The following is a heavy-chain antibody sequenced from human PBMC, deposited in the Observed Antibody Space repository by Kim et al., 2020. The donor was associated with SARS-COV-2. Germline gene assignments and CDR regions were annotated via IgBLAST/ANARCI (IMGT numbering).Heavy chain of an antibody. CDR3: ARVVRAAAGQKGCDP. D-gene: IGHD6-13*01. CDR2: IYYSGST. CDR1: GGSISSVGYY. J-gene: IGHJ5*02. Sequence: SETLSLTCTVSGGSISSVGYYWSWIRQHPGKGLEWIGYIYYSGSTYYNPSLKSRVTISVDTSKNQFSLKLSSVTAADTAVYYCARVVRAAAGQKGCDPWGQGTLVTVSS. V-gene: IGHV4-31*03.